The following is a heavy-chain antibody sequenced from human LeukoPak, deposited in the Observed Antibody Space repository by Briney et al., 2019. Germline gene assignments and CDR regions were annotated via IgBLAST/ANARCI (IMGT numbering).Heavy chain of an antibody. CDR1: GGSISSSSYY. Sequence: SETLSLTCTVSGGSISSSSYYWGWIRQPPGKGLEWIGSIYYSGSTYYNPSLKSRVTISVDTSKNQFSLKLSSVTAADTAVYYCARDLTTYYYDSGGYHGAFDIWGQGTMVTVSS. D-gene: IGHD3-22*01. J-gene: IGHJ3*02. CDR3: ARDLTTYYYDSGGYHGAFDI. CDR2: IYYSGST. V-gene: IGHV4-39*07.